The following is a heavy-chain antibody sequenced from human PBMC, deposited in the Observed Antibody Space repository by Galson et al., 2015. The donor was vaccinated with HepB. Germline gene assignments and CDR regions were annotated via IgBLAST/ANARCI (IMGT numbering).Heavy chain of an antibody. CDR3: ASRRQWLVNGAFDV. CDR1: GGSISSSSYY. V-gene: IGHV4-39*07. Sequence: ETLSLTCTVSGGSISSSSYYWGWIRQPPGKGLEWIGSIYYSGSTYYNPSLKSRVTISVDTSRNQFSLKLSSVTAADTAVYYCASRRQWLVNGAFDVWGQGTMVTVSS. J-gene: IGHJ3*01. D-gene: IGHD6-19*01. CDR2: IYYSGST.